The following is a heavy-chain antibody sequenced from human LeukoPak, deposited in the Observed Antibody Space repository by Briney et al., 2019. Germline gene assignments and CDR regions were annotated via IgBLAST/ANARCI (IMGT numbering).Heavy chain of an antibody. V-gene: IGHV3-23*01. J-gene: IGHJ4*02. Sequence: TGGSLRLSCAASGFTFSSYAMSWVRQAPGKGLEWVSAISGSGGSTYYADSVEGRFTISRDNSKNTLYLQMNSLRAEDTAVYYCAKGADFWSGYLPYFDYWGQGTLVTVSS. CDR1: GFTFSSYA. D-gene: IGHD3-3*01. CDR3: AKGADFWSGYLPYFDY. CDR2: ISGSGGST.